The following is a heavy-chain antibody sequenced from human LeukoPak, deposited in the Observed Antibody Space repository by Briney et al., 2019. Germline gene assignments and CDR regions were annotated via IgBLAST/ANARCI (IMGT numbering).Heavy chain of an antibody. CDR1: GGSISSSSYY. V-gene: IGHV4-39*07. J-gene: IGHJ6*03. CDR3: ARVGQLVPPHYYYYYMDV. D-gene: IGHD6-13*01. Sequence: SETLSLTCTVSGGSISSSSYYWGWIRQPPGKGLEWIGSIYYSGSTYYNPSLKSRVTISVDTSKNQFSLKLSSVTAADTAVYYCARVGQLVPPHYYYYYMDVWGKGTTVTVSS. CDR2: IYYSGST.